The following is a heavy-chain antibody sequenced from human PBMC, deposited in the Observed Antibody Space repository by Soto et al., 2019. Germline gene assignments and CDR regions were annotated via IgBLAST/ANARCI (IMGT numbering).Heavy chain of an antibody. D-gene: IGHD6-6*01. CDR3: ARGEYSDSPLHLDY. J-gene: IGHJ4*02. V-gene: IGHV1-46*01. Sequence: QVQLVQSGAEVKKPGASVKVSCKAFGYTFTSDYMHWVRQPPGQGLERMGIINPSGGSTSYAQKLQGRGPLTRDTSTSTVYLELSSLRSEDTAVDDCARGEYSDSPLHLDYGGQGTLSSVSS. CDR1: GYTFTSDY. CDR2: INPSGGST.